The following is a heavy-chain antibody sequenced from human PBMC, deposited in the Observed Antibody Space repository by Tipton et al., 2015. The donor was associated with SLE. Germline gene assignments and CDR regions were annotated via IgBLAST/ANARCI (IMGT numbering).Heavy chain of an antibody. CDR1: GGSISSYY. CDR2: IYTSGST. V-gene: IGHV4-4*07. D-gene: IGHD3-10*01. CDR3: AREGSYYYAPRGAFDL. Sequence: TLSLTCIVSGGSISSYYWSWIRQPAGKGLEWIGRIYTSGSTNYNPSLKSRVTMSVDTSKNQLSLKLSSVTAADTAMYYCAREGSYYYAPRGAFDLWGQGSVVTVSS. J-gene: IGHJ3*01.